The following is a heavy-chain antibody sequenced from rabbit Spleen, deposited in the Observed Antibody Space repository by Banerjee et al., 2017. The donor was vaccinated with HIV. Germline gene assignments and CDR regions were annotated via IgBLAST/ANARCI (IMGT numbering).Heavy chain of an antibody. CDR1: GFSFSSSDY. V-gene: IGHV1S40*01. J-gene: IGHJ4*01. CDR2: IAGSSSGFT. D-gene: IGHD3-1*01. Sequence: QSLEESGGDLVKPGASLTLTCTASGFSFSSSDYMCWVRQAPGKGLEWISCIAGSSSGFTYSATWAKGRFTISKTSTTVTLQMTSLTGADTATYFCARDLASVVGWNFNLWGQGTLVTVS. CDR3: ARDLASVVGWNFNL.